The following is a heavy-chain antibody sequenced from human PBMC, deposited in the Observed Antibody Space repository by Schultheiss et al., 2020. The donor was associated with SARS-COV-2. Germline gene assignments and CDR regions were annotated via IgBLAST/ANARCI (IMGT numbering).Heavy chain of an antibody. CDR3: AREQGGFGVVTPGPFDY. Sequence: GESLKISCAASGFTFSDYYMSWIRQAPGKGLEWVSYISSSGSTRYYADSVKGRFTISRDNAKNPLYLQVNSLRAEDTAVYYCAREQGGFGVVTPGPFDYWGQGTLVTVSS. V-gene: IGHV3-11*04. J-gene: IGHJ4*02. CDR2: ISSSGSTR. D-gene: IGHD3-3*01. CDR1: GFTFSDYY.